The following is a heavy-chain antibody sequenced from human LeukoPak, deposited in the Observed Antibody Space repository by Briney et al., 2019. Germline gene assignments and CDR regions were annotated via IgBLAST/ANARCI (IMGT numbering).Heavy chain of an antibody. CDR1: GFTFSSYW. V-gene: IGHV3-74*01. Sequence: GRSLRLSCAASGFTFSSYWMHWVRQAPGKGLVWVSRINSDGSSTSYADSVKGRFTISRDNAKNTLYLQMNSLRAEDTAVYYCARVKWSHDAFDIWGQGTMVTVSS. CDR3: ARVKWSHDAFDI. J-gene: IGHJ3*02. CDR2: INSDGSST. D-gene: IGHD2-15*01.